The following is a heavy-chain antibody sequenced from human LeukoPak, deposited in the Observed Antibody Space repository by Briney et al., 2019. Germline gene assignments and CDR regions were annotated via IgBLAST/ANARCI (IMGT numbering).Heavy chain of an antibody. V-gene: IGHV3-23*01. CDR1: GFTFSSYA. D-gene: IGHD3-3*01. CDR2: ISGSGGST. J-gene: IGHJ4*02. Sequence: PGGSLRLSCAASGFTFSSYAMSWVRQAPGKGLEWVSAISGSGGSTYYADSVKGRFTISRDNSENTLYLQMNSLRAEDTAVYYCAKDDFWSGYWATWGQGTLVTVSS. CDR3: AKDDFWSGYWAT.